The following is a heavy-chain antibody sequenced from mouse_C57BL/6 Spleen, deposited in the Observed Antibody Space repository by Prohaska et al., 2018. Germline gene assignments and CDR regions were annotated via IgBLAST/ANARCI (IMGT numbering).Heavy chain of an antibody. CDR2: IDPETGGT. CDR1: GYTFTDYE. Sequence: HVQLHPSGAELVRPGASVTLSCKASGYTFTDYEMHWVKQTPVHGLEWIGAIDPETGGTAYNQKVKGKAILTADKSSSTAYMELRSMASEDSAIYYWTRKAPYYDAMDDWGEGSSGSV. J-gene: IGHJ4*01. V-gene: IGHV1-15*01. CDR3: TRKAPYYDAMDD.